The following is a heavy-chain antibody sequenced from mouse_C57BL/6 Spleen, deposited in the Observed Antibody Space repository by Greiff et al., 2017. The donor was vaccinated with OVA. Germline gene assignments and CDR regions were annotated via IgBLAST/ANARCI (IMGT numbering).Heavy chain of an antibody. J-gene: IGHJ4*01. CDR3: ARSPYDAYYAMDY. Sequence: EVQLQESGPELVKPGASVKIPCKASGYTFTDYNMDWVKQSHGKSLEWIGDINPNNGGTIYNQKFKGKATLTVDKSSSTAYMELRSLTSEDTAVYYCARSPYDAYYAMDYWGQGTSVTVSS. D-gene: IGHD2-12*01. CDR2: INPNNGGT. CDR1: GYTFTDYN. V-gene: IGHV1-18*01.